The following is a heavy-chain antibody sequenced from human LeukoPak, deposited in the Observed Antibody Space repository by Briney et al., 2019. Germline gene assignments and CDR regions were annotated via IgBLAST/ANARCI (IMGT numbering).Heavy chain of an antibody. V-gene: IGHV4-61*02. CDR2: IYASGST. Sequence: PSQTLSLTCTVSGASISSDIYYWSWIRQPAGKGLEWIGRIYASGSTNYNPSLKSRVTISVDKSKNQFSLKLSSVTAADTAVYYCARGRRWFGELNYYYYYMDVWGKGTTVTVS. D-gene: IGHD3-10*01. CDR1: GASISSDIYY. J-gene: IGHJ6*03. CDR3: ARGRRWFGELNYYYYYMDV.